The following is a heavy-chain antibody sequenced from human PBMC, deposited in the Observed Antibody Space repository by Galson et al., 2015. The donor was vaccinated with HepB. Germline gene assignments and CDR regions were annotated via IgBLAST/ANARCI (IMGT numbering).Heavy chain of an antibody. CDR3: ARDRPYTSSSGFGYYGMDV. CDR1: GFTFSSYG. V-gene: IGHV3-33*01. J-gene: IGHJ6*02. Sequence: SLRLSCAASGFTFSSYGMHWVRQAPGKGLEWVAVIWYDGSNEYYTDSVKGRFTISRDNSENTLYLKMNSLRVEDTAVYYCARDRPYTSSSGFGYYGMDVWGQGTTVTVSS. D-gene: IGHD6-6*01. CDR2: IWYDGSNE.